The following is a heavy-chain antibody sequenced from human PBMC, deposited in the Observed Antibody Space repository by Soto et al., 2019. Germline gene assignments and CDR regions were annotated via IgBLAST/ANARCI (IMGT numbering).Heavy chain of an antibody. D-gene: IGHD3-10*01. V-gene: IGHV2-5*02. CDR3: AHRDPGSGSFDY. CDR1: GFSLSTSGVG. CDR2: IYWDDDK. J-gene: IGHJ4*02. Sequence: SGPTLVNPTQTLTLTCTFSGFSLSTSGVGVGWIRQPPGKALEWLALIYWDDDKRYSPSLKSRLTITKDTSKNQVVLTMTNVDPVDTATYYCAHRDPGSGSFDYWGQGTLVTVSS.